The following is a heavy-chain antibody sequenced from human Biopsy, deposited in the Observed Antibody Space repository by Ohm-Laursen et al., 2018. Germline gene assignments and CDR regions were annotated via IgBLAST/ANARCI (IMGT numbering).Heavy chain of an antibody. CDR3: ARATNSTGWPYYYFYGMDV. CDR1: GGSFSGYF. V-gene: IGHV4-59*07. J-gene: IGHJ6*02. CDR2: IYYNGGT. Sequence: SDTLSLTCAVYGGSFSGYFWGWIRPTPGEGMGGVGDIYYNGGTNYNPSLKSRVTISVDTSKNQFSLRLNSVTAADTAVYYCARATNSTGWPYYYFYGMDVWGQGTTVTVSS. D-gene: IGHD2/OR15-2a*01.